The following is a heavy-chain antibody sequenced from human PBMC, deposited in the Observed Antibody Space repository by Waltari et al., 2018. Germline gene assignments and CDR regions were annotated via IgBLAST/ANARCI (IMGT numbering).Heavy chain of an antibody. CDR1: GFNFGDYA. CDR2: IRSKTYGGAP. CDR3: TRADGMTDLDY. Sequence: EVQLAESGGGLVQPGRSLRLSCTASGFNFGDYAITWVRQVPGKGREWVGFIRSKTYGGAPEYAASVKGRFTISRDDSKSVAYLQMNSLRTEDTALYYCTRADGMTDLDYWGQGALVTVSS. J-gene: IGHJ4*02. V-gene: IGHV3-49*04.